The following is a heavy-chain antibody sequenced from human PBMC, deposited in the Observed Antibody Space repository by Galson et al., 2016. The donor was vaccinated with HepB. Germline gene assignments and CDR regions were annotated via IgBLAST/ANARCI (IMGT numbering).Heavy chain of an antibody. CDR1: GGSFSSYY. Sequence: SETLSLTCAVYGGSFSSYYWSWIRQPPGKGLEWIGYIYYSGSTNYNSSLKSRVTISIDTSKNQFSLKLNSVTAADTAVYYCARGSILRFLEWLPHFDSWGQGTLVTVSS. J-gene: IGHJ4*02. D-gene: IGHD3-3*01. CDR2: IYYSGST. CDR3: ARGSILRFLEWLPHFDS. V-gene: IGHV4-59*01.